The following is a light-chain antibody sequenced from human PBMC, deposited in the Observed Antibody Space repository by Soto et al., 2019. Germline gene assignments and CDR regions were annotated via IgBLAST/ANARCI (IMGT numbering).Light chain of an antibody. CDR3: QQYGSSPQWS. J-gene: IGKJ1*01. CDR1: QSVSSSY. CDR2: SAS. V-gene: IGKV3-20*01. Sequence: EIVLTQSPGTLSLSPGERATLSCRASQSVSSSYLAWYQQKPGQAPRLLIYSASSRATGIPDRFSGSGSGTDFPLTISRLEPEDFAVYYCQQYGSSPQWSFGQGTKVEIK.